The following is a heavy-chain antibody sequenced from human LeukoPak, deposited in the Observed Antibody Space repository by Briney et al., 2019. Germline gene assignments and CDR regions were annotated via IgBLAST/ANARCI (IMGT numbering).Heavy chain of an antibody. Sequence: GGSLRLSCVASGFSFSTSGMNWVRQAPGKGLEWVSSITRSSNYRYYSDSMKGRFTISRDNAKKSLYLQMNSLRAEDTAVYYCARALYDSSGYYSHFDYWGQGTLVTVSS. V-gene: IGHV3-21*01. CDR3: ARALYDSSGYYSHFDY. J-gene: IGHJ4*02. CDR1: GFSFSTSG. D-gene: IGHD3-22*01. CDR2: ITRSSNYR.